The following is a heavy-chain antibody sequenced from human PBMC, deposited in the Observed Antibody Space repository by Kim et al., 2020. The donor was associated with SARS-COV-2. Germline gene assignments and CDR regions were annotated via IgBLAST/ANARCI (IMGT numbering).Heavy chain of an antibody. CDR1: GGSISSYY. CDR2: IYYSGST. V-gene: IGHV4-59*01. J-gene: IGHJ4*02. CDR3: ARGRGYRPNQIFDY. Sequence: SETLSLTCTVSGGSISSYYWSWIRQPPGKGLEWIGYIYYSGSTNYNPSLKSRVTISVDTSKNQFSLKLSSVTAADTAVYYCARGRGYRPNQIFDYWGQGTLVTVSS. D-gene: IGHD5-18*01.